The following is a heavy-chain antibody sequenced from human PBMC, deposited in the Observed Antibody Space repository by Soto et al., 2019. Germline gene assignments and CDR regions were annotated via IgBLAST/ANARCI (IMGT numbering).Heavy chain of an antibody. D-gene: IGHD1-7*01. CDR2: IYYSGST. CDR1: GGSISSGGYY. J-gene: IGHJ5*02. Sequence: TLSLTCTVSGGSISSGGYYRSWIRQHPGKGLEWIGYIYYSGSTYYNPSLKSRVTISVDTSKNQFSLKLSSVTAADTAVYYCARLHELGHKWNYVWWFDPWGQGTLVTVSS. CDR3: ARLHELGHKWNYVWWFDP. V-gene: IGHV4-31*03.